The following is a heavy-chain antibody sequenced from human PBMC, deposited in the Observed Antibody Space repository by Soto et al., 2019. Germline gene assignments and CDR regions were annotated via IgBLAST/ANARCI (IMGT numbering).Heavy chain of an antibody. CDR2: ISGSGGST. D-gene: IGHD4-17*01. Sequence: GGSLRLSCAASGFTFSSYAMSWVRQAPGKGLEWVSAISGSGGSTYYADSVKGRFTISRDNSKNTLYLQMNSLRAEDTAVYYCAKDISLEHGDYVNYFDYWGQGTLVTVSS. J-gene: IGHJ4*02. CDR1: GFTFSSYA. V-gene: IGHV3-23*01. CDR3: AKDISLEHGDYVNYFDY.